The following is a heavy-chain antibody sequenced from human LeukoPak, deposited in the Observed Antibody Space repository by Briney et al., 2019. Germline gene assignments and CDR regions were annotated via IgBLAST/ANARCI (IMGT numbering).Heavy chain of an antibody. CDR1: GFTFSGYA. J-gene: IGHJ4*02. CDR2: ISGSGGST. Sequence: GGSLRLSCAASGFTFSGYAMSWVRQAPGKGLEWVSAISGSGGSTYYAGSVKGRFTISRDNSKNTLYLQMNSLRAEDTAVYYCAKDVVVVAATPNWGQGTLVTVSS. D-gene: IGHD2-15*01. V-gene: IGHV3-23*01. CDR3: AKDVVVVAATPN.